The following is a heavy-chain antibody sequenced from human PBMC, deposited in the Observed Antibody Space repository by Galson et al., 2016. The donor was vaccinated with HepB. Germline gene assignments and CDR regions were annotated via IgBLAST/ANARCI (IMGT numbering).Heavy chain of an antibody. CDR2: ISYSGSP. D-gene: IGHD5-24*01. V-gene: IGHV4-61*01. CDR3: ARVWGDGYTLGRFDN. J-gene: IGHJ4*02. CDR1: GGSVRSGSHS. Sequence: SETLSLTCTVSGGSVRSGSHSWSWIRQPPGEGLEWIGFISYSGSPKYNPSLKSRVTISADTSKRQISLKVTSVTAADTAVYYCARVWGDGYTLGRFDNWGQGTLVTVSS.